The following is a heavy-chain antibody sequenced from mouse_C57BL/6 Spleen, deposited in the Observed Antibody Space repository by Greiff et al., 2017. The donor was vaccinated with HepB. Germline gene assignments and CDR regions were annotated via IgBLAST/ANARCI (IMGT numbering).Heavy chain of an antibody. CDR3: ALITTVVATGFDY. V-gene: IGHV1-64*01. J-gene: IGHJ2*01. Sequence: QVQLQQSGAELVKPGASVKLSCKASGYTFTSYWMHWVKQRPGQGLEWIGMIHPNSGSTNYNEKFKSKATLTVDKSSSTAYMQLSSLTSEDSAVYYCALITTVVATGFDYWGQGTTLTVSS. D-gene: IGHD1-1*01. CDR1: GYTFTSYW. CDR2: IHPNSGST.